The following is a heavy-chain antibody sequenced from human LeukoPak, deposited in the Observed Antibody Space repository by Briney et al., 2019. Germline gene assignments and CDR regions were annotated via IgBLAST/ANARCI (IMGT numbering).Heavy chain of an antibody. CDR1: GGSFSGYY. D-gene: IGHD5-18*01. CDR2: INHSGST. V-gene: IGHV4-34*01. Sequence: SETLSLTCAVYGGSFSGYYWSWIRQPPGKGLEWIGEINHSGSTNYNPSLKSLVTISVDTSKNQFSLKLSSVTAADTAVYYCARGLDTAMVEISVYFDYWGQGTLVTVSS. J-gene: IGHJ4*02. CDR3: ARGLDTAMVEISVYFDY.